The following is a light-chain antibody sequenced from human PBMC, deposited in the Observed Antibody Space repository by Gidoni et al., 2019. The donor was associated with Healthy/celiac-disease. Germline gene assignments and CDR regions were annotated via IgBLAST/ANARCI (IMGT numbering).Light chain of an antibody. J-gene: IGLJ3*02. CDR3: NSRDSSGNHLRV. Sequence: SSELTQDPAVSVALVQTVRITCQGDSLRSYYASWYQQKPGQAPVLVIYGKNNRPSGIPDRFSGSSSGNTASLTITGAQAEDEADYYCNSRDSSGNHLRVFGGGTKRTV. CDR2: GKN. CDR1: SLRSYY. V-gene: IGLV3-19*01.